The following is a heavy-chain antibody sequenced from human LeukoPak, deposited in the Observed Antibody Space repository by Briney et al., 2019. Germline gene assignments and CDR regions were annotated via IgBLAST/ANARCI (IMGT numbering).Heavy chain of an antibody. D-gene: IGHD3-10*01. CDR2: ISSSSSYT. CDR1: GFTFSDYY. Sequence: GGSLRLSCAASGFTFSDYYMSWIRRAPGKGLEWVSYISSSSSYTNYADSVKGRFTISRDNAKNSLYLQMNSLRAEDTAVYYCARTLVLLWFGELPQIDAFDIWGQGTMVTVSS. J-gene: IGHJ3*02. CDR3: ARTLVLLWFGELPQIDAFDI. V-gene: IGHV3-11*06.